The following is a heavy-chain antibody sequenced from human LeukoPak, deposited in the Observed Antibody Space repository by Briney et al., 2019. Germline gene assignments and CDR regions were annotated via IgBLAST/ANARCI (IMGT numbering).Heavy chain of an antibody. V-gene: IGHV3-21*01. J-gene: IGHJ4*02. CDR3: AREGGFDVFDY. CDR1: GFIFSSYS. D-gene: IGHD5-12*01. CDR2: ISSTSSYI. Sequence: PGGSLRLSCAASGFIFSSYSMNWVRQAPGKGPEWVSSISSTSSYIYYADSVKGRVTISRDNAKNSLYLQMNSLRAEDTAVYYCAREGGFDVFDYWGQGTLVTVSS.